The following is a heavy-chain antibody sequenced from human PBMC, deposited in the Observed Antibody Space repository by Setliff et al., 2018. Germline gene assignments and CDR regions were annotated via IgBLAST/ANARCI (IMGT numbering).Heavy chain of an antibody. CDR1: GYSISSGYI. J-gene: IGHJ4*02. CDR2: IGHTGSI. D-gene: IGHD2-21*02. V-gene: IGHV4-38-2*02. Sequence: PSETLSLTCTVSGYSISSGYIWGWIRQPPGKGLEWVGNIGHTGSINYNPSLKSRLTISRDTSKNQVSLKLNSVTATDTAVYYCARDLGHGGDSDYWCQGILVTVSS. CDR3: ARDLGHGGDSDY.